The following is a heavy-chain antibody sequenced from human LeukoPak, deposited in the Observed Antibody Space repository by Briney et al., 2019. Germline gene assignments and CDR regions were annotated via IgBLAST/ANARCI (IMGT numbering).Heavy chain of an antibody. D-gene: IGHD1-14*01. CDR3: ARDLNPQSIGMRAFDI. V-gene: IGHV1-46*01. Sequence: ASVKVSCKASGYTFTNFYLHWVRQAPGQGLEWMGIINPTTGSTTYAQKLQGRVTMTRDMSASTVYMELSSLRSEDTAVYFCARDLNPQSIGMRAFDIWGQGTMVTASS. J-gene: IGHJ3*02. CDR1: GYTFTNFY. CDR2: INPTTGST.